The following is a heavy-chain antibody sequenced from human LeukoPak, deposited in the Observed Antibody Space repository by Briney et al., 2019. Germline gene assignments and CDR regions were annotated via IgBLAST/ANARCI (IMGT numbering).Heavy chain of an antibody. CDR1: GGTFSSYA. CDR3: ARDSHYYGSGSYYNGFDY. J-gene: IGHJ4*02. V-gene: IGHV1-69*06. CDR2: IIPIFGTA. Sequence: SVKVSCKASGGTFSSYAISWVRQAPGQGLEWMGGIIPIFGTANYAQKFQGRVTITADKSTSTAYMELSSLRSEDTAVYYCARDSHYYGSGSYYNGFDYWGQGTLVTVSS. D-gene: IGHD3-10*01.